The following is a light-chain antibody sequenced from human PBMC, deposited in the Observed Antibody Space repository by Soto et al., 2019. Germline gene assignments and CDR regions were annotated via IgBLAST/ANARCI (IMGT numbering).Light chain of an antibody. J-gene: IGLJ2*01. Sequence: QSALTQPASVSGSPGQSITISCTGTSSDVGGYNYVSWYQQHPGKVPKLMIYDVSNRPSGVSNRFSGSKSGNTASLTISGLQAEDEADYYCSSYTSSSTVVFGGGTKSPS. V-gene: IGLV2-14*03. CDR3: SSYTSSSTVV. CDR2: DVS. CDR1: SSDVGGYNY.